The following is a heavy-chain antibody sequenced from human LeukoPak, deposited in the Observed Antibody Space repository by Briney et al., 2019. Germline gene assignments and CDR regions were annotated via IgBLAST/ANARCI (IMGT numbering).Heavy chain of an antibody. CDR2: INHNGNVN. J-gene: IGHJ6*02. CDR3: ARDDKMDYDFWSGYSGSTYGMDV. V-gene: IGHV3-7*01. Sequence: GGSLRLSCAASGFTFSSYWMNWARQAPGKGLEWVASINHNGNVNYYVDSVKGRFTISRDNAKNSLYLQMNSLRAEDTAVYYCARDDKMDYDFWSGYSGSTYGMDVWGQGTTVTVSS. CDR1: GFTFSSYW. D-gene: IGHD3-3*01.